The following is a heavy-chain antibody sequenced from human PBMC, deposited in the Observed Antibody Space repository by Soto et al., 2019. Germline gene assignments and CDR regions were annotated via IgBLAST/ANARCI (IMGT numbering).Heavy chain of an antibody. Sequence: GRSLRLPYAASGFTFSSYAMSWVRQAPGKGLEWVSAISGSGGSTYYADSVKGRFTISRDNSKNTLYLQMNSLRAEDTAVYYCAKAMVRGKSYYFDYWGQGTLVTVSS. CDR1: GFTFSSYA. D-gene: IGHD3-10*01. CDR3: AKAMVRGKSYYFDY. V-gene: IGHV3-23*01. J-gene: IGHJ4*02. CDR2: ISGSGGST.